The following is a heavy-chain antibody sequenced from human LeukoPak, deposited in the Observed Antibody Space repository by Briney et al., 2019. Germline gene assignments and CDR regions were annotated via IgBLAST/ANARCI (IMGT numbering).Heavy chain of an antibody. J-gene: IGHJ3*02. D-gene: IGHD3-22*01. Sequence: GRSLRLSCAASGFTFSSYAMHWVRQAPGKGLEWVAVISYDGSNKYYADSVKGRFTISRDNSKNTLYLQMNSLRAEDTAVYYCARRGYYDSSGYLDTDAFDIWGQGTMVTVSS. CDR2: ISYDGSNK. CDR1: GFTFSSYA. CDR3: ARRGYYDSSGYLDTDAFDI. V-gene: IGHV3-30-3*01.